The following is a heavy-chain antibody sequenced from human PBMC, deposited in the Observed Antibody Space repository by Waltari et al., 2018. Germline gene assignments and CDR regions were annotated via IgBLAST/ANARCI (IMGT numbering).Heavy chain of an antibody. D-gene: IGHD4-17*01. CDR2: ISSSGSTI. CDR3: ARAHTVTMILQGFDAGRNDAFDI. V-gene: IGHV3-11*04. Sequence: GLEWVSYISSSGSTIYYADSVKGRFTISRDNAKNSLYLQMNSLRAEDTAVYYCARAHTVTMILQGFDAGRNDAFDIWGQGTMVTVSS. J-gene: IGHJ3*02.